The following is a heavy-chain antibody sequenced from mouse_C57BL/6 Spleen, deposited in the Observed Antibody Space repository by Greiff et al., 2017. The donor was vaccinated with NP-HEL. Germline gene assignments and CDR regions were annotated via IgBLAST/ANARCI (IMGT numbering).Heavy chain of an antibody. CDR1: GYAFSSSW. V-gene: IGHV1-82*01. D-gene: IGHD4-1*01. CDR2: IYPGDGDT. CDR3: ARPDELGAWFAY. J-gene: IGHJ3*01. Sequence: VQLQQSGPELVKPGASVKISCKASGYAFSSSWMNWVKQRPGKGLEWIGRIYPGDGDTNYNGKFKGKATLTADKSSSTAYMQLSSLTSEDSAVYFCARPDELGAWFAYWGQGTLVTVSA.